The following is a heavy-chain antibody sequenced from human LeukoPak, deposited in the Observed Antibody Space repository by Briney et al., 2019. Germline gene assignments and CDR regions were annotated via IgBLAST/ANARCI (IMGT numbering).Heavy chain of an antibody. D-gene: IGHD6-19*01. CDR1: GFTFSSYW. CDR2: INSDGSST. V-gene: IGHV3-74*01. Sequence: GGSLRLSCAASGFTFSSYWMHWVRQAPGKGLVWVSRINSDGSSTSYADSVKGRFTISRDNAKNTLYLQMNSLRVEDTAFYYCAKDNRRHYTSGPNPDSLHWGQGALVTVSS. J-gene: IGHJ4*02. CDR3: AKDNRRHYTSGPNPDSLH.